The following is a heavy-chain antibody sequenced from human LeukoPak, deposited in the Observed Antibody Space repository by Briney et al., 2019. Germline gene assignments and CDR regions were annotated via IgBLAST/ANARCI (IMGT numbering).Heavy chain of an antibody. J-gene: IGHJ4*02. CDR3: ARDRAGGLRFVEWLSTFDY. CDR2: IYSDNT. CDR1: GFTVSSNS. V-gene: IGHV3-53*01. D-gene: IGHD3-3*01. Sequence: GGSLRLSCAASGFTVSSNSMSWVRQAPGKGLEWVSFIYSDNTHYSDSVKGRFTISRDNSKNTLYLQMNSLRAEDTAVYYCARDRAGGLRFVEWLSTFDYWGQGTLVTVSS.